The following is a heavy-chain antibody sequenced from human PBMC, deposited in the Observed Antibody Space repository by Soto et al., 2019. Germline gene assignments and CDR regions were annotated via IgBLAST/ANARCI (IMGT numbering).Heavy chain of an antibody. CDR1: GYDFANSW. CDR2: IYPGDSAT. D-gene: IGHD1-1*01. J-gene: IGHJ4*02. CDR3: ARVTIPGALDY. V-gene: IGHV5-51*01. Sequence: GESLKISCNGSGYDFANSWIGWVRQMPWRGLDCMGLIYPGDSATAYSPSFQGQVTISADKSIGTTYLQWNSLKASDTAVYYCARVTIPGALDYWGQGTLVTVSS.